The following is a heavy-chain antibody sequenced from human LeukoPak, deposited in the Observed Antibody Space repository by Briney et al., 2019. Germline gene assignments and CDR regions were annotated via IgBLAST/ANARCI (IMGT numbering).Heavy chain of an antibody. CDR3: AKRGPSLRATPTTHFDY. CDR1: GFTFSSCA. J-gene: IGHJ4*02. V-gene: IGHV3-23*01. D-gene: IGHD5-12*01. CDR2: ISGSGGST. Sequence: TGGSLRLSCAASGFTFSSCAMSWARQAPGKGLEWVSAISGSGGSTYYADSVKGRFTISRDNSKNTLYLQMNSLRAEDTAVYYCAKRGPSLRATPTTHFDYWGQGTLVTVSS.